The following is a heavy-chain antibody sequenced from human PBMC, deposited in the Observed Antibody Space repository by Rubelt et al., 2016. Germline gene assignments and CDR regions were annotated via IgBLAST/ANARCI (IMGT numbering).Heavy chain of an antibody. J-gene: IGHJ6*02. CDR3: ARWDIVVVPAAYYYYGMDV. Sequence: GGGLVKPGGSLRLSCAASGFTFSSYSMSWIRQAPGKGLEWVSYISSSGSTIYYADSVKGRFTISRDNAKNSLYLQMNSLRAEDTAVYYCARWDIVVVPAAYYYYGMDVWGQGTTVTVSS. V-gene: IGHV3-11*01. CDR2: ISSSGSTI. CDR1: GFTFSSYS. D-gene: IGHD2-2*01.